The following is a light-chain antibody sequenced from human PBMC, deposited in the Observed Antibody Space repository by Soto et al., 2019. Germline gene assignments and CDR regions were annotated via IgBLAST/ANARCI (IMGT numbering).Light chain of an antibody. V-gene: IGKV3-11*01. Sequence: EIVLTQSPASLSLSPGERATLSCRASQSVDSFLAWYQQKPGRTPRLLIYDTSNRATGIPARFSGSGSGTDFTLXISXLXXEXXXXXXXXXXXXXXXFKYTFGQGTKLEVK. J-gene: IGKJ2*01. CDR3: XXXXXXXXFKYT. CDR1: QSVDSF. CDR2: DTS.